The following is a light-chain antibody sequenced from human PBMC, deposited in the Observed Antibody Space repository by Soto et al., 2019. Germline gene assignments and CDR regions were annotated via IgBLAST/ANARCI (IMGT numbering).Light chain of an antibody. Sequence: QSALTQPHSASGTPGQRVTIPCSGSSSNIGTSSVHWFQQLPGTAPKLLISTTNQRPSGVPERFSGSKSGTSASLAISGLQSEDEADYYCAAWDDSLNGHVFGTGTKVTVL. CDR1: SSNIGTSS. CDR3: AAWDDSLNGHV. J-gene: IGLJ1*01. CDR2: TTN. V-gene: IGLV1-44*01.